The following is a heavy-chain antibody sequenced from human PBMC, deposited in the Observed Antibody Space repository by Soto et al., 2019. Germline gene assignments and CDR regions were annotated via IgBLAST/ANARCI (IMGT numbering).Heavy chain of an antibody. CDR3: ATPSYYEILTGYDIPLAFDI. V-gene: IGHV5-51*01. J-gene: IGHJ3*02. CDR2: IYPGDSDT. Sequence: GGSLNISCKGSGYSFTSYWIGWVRQMPGKGLEWMGLIYPGDSDTRYSTYYKGHVTIPADKSISTANLQWSLLKASDTAMYYCATPSYYEILTGYDIPLAFDIWGQGTMVTVS. CDR1: GYSFTSYW. D-gene: IGHD3-9*01.